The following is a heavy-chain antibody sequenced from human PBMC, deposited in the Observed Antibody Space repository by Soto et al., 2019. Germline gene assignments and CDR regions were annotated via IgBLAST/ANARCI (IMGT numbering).Heavy chain of an antibody. D-gene: IGHD6-13*01. Sequence: GGSLRLSCTASGFTFGDYAMSWFRQAPGKGLEWVGFIRSKAYGGTTEYAASVKGRFTISRDDSKSIAYLQMNSLKTEDTAVYYCTRVWSSSELLYYYYGTDVWGQGTTVTVSS. V-gene: IGHV3-49*03. CDR1: GFTFGDYA. CDR2: IRSKAYGGTT. CDR3: TRVWSSSELLYYYYGTDV. J-gene: IGHJ6*02.